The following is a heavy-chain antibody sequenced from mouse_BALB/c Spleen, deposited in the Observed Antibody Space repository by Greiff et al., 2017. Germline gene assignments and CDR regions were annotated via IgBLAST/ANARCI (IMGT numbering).Heavy chain of an antibody. V-gene: IGHV1S135*01. CDR3: ASYDYDGVGYY. D-gene: IGHD2-4*01. CDR1: GYAFTSYN. J-gene: IGHJ2*01. Sequence: VQLKESGPELVKPGASVKVSCKASGYAFTSYNMYWVKQSHGKSLEWIGYIDPYNGGTSYNQKFKGKATLTVDKSSSTAYMHLNSLTSEDSAVYYCASYDYDGVGYYWGQGTTLTVSS. CDR2: IDPYNGGT.